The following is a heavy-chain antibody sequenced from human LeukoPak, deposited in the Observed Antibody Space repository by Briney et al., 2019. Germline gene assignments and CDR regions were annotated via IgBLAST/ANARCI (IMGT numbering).Heavy chain of an antibody. V-gene: IGHV4-31*03. CDR3: ARGSQSLGYCSGGSCRAKIFDY. Sequence: SQTLSLTCTVSGGSISSAGYYWTWIRQHPGKGLEWIGYINNGGSTYYDPSLKSRVTISVDTSKNQFSLKLSSVTAADTAVYYCARGSQSLGYCSGGSCRAKIFDYWGQGTLVTVSS. D-gene: IGHD2-15*01. J-gene: IGHJ4*02. CDR1: GGSISSAGYY. CDR2: INNGGST.